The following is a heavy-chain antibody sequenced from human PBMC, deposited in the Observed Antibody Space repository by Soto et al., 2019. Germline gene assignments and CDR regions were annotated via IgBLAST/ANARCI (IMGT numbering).Heavy chain of an antibody. Sequence: QVQLVQSGAEVKKPGASVKVSCKASGYTFSSYAISWVRQAPGQGLEWMGWIITYNGNTNYAQKLQGRVTMTTDTSPAPAHMDLRSLRSDHTAVDYCARTGPPVDYWGQGTLVTVSS. J-gene: IGHJ4*02. V-gene: IGHV1-18*01. CDR2: IITYNGNT. CDR1: GYTFSSYA. CDR3: ARTGPPVDY.